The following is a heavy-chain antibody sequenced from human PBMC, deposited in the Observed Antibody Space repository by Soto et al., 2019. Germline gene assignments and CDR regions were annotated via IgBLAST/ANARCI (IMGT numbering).Heavy chain of an antibody. D-gene: IGHD2-8*01. Sequence: SQPQPLPNTVSGGYIIHYYWSWIRQNPGMGVEWIGFVSYTGNTQYNPPLKSRVNISVDTSTMQFSLKLISVSAAETTVYDCVGRSLIWGQATFVSVSS. CDR1: GGYIIHYY. V-gene: IGHV4-31*03. J-gene: IGHJ1*01. CDR2: VSYTGNT. CDR3: VGRSLI.